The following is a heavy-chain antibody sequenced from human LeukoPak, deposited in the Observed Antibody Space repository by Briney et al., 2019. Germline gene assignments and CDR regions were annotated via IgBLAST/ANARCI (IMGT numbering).Heavy chain of an antibody. J-gene: IGHJ4*02. V-gene: IGHV4-59*01. CDR3: ARDRGTFDY. CDR1: GGALSSYY. D-gene: IGHD3-10*01. Sequence: SETLSLTCTVSGGALSSYYWSWLRQPPGKGLAWIGYIYYSGSTNYKPSLKSRVTISVDTSKNQFSLKLSSVTAADTAVYYCARDRGTFDYWGQGTLVTVSS. CDR2: IYYSGST.